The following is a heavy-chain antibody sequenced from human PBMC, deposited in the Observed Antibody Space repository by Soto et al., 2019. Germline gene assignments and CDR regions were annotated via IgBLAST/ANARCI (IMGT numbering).Heavy chain of an antibody. J-gene: IGHJ6*02. CDR1: GGSMNSEHYH. D-gene: IGHD2-21*02. CDR2: IHYTGSI. Sequence: QVPLQESGPGLVRPSQTLSLTCTVSGGSMNSEHYHWTWIRQAPGKGLDWIGYIHYTGSIRYNPSLQSRITTSVDTSKNLFSLNLSSVTAADTAVYFCVREDDGGDRDYYGLDVWGQGTTVTVS. CDR3: VREDDGGDRDYYGLDV. V-gene: IGHV4-30-4*01.